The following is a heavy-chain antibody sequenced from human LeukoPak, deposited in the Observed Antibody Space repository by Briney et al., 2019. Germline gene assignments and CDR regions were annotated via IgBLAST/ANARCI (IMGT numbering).Heavy chain of an antibody. Sequence: SETLSLTCTVSGGSISSGSYYWSWIRQPAGKGLEWIGRIYTSGSTDYNPSLKSRVTISVDTSKNQFSLKLSSVTAADTALYYCARGRYSYGTFDYWGQGTLVTVSS. CDR2: IYTSGST. J-gene: IGHJ4*02. CDR3: ARGRYSYGTFDY. CDR1: GGSISSGSYY. V-gene: IGHV4-61*02. D-gene: IGHD5-18*01.